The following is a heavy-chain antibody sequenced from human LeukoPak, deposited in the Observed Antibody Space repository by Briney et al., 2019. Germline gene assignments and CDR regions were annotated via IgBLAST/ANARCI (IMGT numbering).Heavy chain of an antibody. CDR2: IYTSGST. CDR3: ARDYKRYSYYYYGMDV. Sequence: PSQTLSLTCTVSGGSISSGSYYWSWIRQPAGKGLEWMGRIYTSGSTNYNPSLKSRVTISVDTSKNQFSLKLSSVTAADTAVYYCARDYKRYSYYYYGMDVRGQGTTVTVSS. D-gene: IGHD2-21*01. J-gene: IGHJ6*02. V-gene: IGHV4-61*02. CDR1: GGSISSGSYY.